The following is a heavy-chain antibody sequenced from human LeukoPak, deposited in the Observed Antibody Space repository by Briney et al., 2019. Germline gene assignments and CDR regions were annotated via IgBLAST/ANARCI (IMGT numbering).Heavy chain of an antibody. D-gene: IGHD1-1*01. CDR1: GGSISSSSYY. J-gene: IGHJ5*02. V-gene: IGHV4-39*01. CDR2: IYYSGHT. Sequence: KPSETLSLTCTVSGGSISSSSYYWGWTRQPPGKGLEWIGNIYYSGHTYYNPSLKSRVTISVVTSKNQFSLTLTSVTATDTAVYYCARRRERYSWNDLGGYFDPWGQGTLVTVSS. CDR3: ARRRERYSWNDLGGYFDP.